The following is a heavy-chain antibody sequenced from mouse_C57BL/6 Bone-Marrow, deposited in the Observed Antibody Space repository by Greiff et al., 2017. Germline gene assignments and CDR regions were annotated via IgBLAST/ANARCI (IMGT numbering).Heavy chain of an antibody. V-gene: IGHV1-72*01. CDR2: IDPNSGGT. D-gene: IGHD2-1*01. J-gene: IGHJ1*03. Sequence: QVQLQQPGAELVKPGASVKLSCKASGYTFTSYWMHWVKQRPGRGLEWIGRIDPNSGGTKYTEKFKSKATLTVDKPSSTAYMLRSSLPSEDSAFYYCAHGNYFYWYFAVWGTGTTVTVSS. CDR1: GYTFTSYW. CDR3: AHGNYFYWYFAV.